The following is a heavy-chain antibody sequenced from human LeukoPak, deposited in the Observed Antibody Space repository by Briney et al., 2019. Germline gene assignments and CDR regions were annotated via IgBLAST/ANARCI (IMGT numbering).Heavy chain of an antibody. CDR1: GFTFSSYA. CDR2: ISGSGGST. CDR3: AKFIAAPFYFDY. D-gene: IGHD6-13*01. Sequence: GGSLRLSCAASGFTFSSYAMSWVRQAPGKGLEWVSAISGSGGSTYYADSVKGRFTISRDNAKNSLYLQMNSLRAEDTAVYYCAKFIAAPFYFDYWGQGTLVTVSS. V-gene: IGHV3-23*01. J-gene: IGHJ4*02.